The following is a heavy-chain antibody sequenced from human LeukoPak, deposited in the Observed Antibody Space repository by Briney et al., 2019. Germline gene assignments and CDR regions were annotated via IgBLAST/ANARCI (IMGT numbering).Heavy chain of an antibody. J-gene: IGHJ6*02. D-gene: IGHD3-3*01. V-gene: IGHV1-69*04. Sequence: ASVKVSCKASGGTFSSYAISWVRQAPGQGLGWMGRIIPILGIANYAQKFQGRVTITADKSTSTAYMELSSLRSEDTAVYYCARDFAGGITIFGVSVGMDVWGQGTTVTVSS. CDR2: IIPILGIA. CDR3: ARDFAGGITIFGVSVGMDV. CDR1: GGTFSSYA.